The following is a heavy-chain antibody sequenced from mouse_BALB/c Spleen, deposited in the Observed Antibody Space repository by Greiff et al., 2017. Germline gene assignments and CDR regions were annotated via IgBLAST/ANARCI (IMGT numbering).Heavy chain of an antibody. J-gene: IGHJ4*01. Sequence: VQLVESGPGLVQPSQSLSITCTVSGFSLTSYGVHWVRQSPGKGLEWLGVIWSGGSTDYNAAFISRLSISKDNSKSQVFFKMNSLQANDTAIYCCARIFYAMDYWGQGTSVTVSS. V-gene: IGHV2-2*02. CDR1: GFSLTSYG. CDR3: ARIFYAMDY. CDR2: IWSGGST.